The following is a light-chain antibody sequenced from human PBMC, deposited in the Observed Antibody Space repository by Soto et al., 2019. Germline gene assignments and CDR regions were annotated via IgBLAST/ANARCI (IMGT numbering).Light chain of an antibody. CDR2: DVS. V-gene: IGLV2-14*03. CDR3: NSYTSSSTYV. CDR1: SSDVGNYNY. J-gene: IGLJ1*01. Sequence: QSALTQPASVSGSPGQSIAISGTGTSSDVGNYNYVSWYQQHPGKAPKLMIYDVSNRPSGVSNRFSGSKSGNTASLTISGLQPEDEADYYCNSYTSSSTYVFGTGTKLTVL.